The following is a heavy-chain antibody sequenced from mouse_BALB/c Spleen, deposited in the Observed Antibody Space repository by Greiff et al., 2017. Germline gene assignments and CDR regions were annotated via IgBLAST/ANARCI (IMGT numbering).Heavy chain of an antibody. J-gene: IGHJ1*01. V-gene: IGHV5-6-4*01. CDR1: GFTFSSYT. CDR3: TRNWDNWYFDV. CDR2: ISSGGSYT. Sequence: EVLLVESGGGLVKPGGSLKLSCAASGFTFSSYTMPWVRQTPEKRLEWVATISSGGSYTYYPDSVKGRFTISRDNAKNTLYLQMSSLKSEDTAMYYCTRNWDNWYFDVWGAGTTVTVSS. D-gene: IGHD4-1*01.